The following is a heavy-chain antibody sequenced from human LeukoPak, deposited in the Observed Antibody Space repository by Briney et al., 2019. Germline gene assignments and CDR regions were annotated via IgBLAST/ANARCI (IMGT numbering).Heavy chain of an antibody. J-gene: IGHJ4*02. CDR3: ARFVGYSYGLDY. Sequence: ASVKVSCKASGYTFTSYAMHWVRQAPGQRLEWMGWINAGNGNTKYSQEFQGRVTITRDTSASTAYMELSSLRSEDMAVYYCARFVGYSYGLDYWGQGTLVTVSS. D-gene: IGHD5-18*01. V-gene: IGHV1-3*03. CDR2: INAGNGNT. CDR1: GYTFTSYA.